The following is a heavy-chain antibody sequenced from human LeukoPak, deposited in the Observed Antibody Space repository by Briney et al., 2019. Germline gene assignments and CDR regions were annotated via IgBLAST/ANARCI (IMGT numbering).Heavy chain of an antibody. CDR1: GGSISSYY. D-gene: IGHD6-13*01. Sequence: SETLSLTCTVSGGSISSYYWSWIRQPPGKGLEWIGYIYYSESTNYNPSLKSRVTISVDTSKNQFSLKLSSVTAADTAAYYCAREGVYSSPFDYWGQGTLVTVSS. CDR3: AREGVYSSPFDY. CDR2: IYYSEST. V-gene: IGHV4-59*01. J-gene: IGHJ4*02.